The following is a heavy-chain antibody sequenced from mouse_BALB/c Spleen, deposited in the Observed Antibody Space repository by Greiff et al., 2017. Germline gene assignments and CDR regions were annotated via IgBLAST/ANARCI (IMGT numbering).Heavy chain of an antibody. CDR2: IYPGSGST. J-gene: IGHJ3*01. D-gene: IGHD1-2*01. Sequence: QVQLQQSGAELVKPGTSVKLSCKASGYNFTSYWINWVKLRPGQGLEWIGDIYPGSGSTNYNEKFKSKATLTVDTSSSTAYMQLSSLASEDSALYYCARGGLRLPLAYWGQGTLVTVSA. CDR1: GYNFTSYW. V-gene: IGHV1-55*01. CDR3: ARGGLRLPLAY.